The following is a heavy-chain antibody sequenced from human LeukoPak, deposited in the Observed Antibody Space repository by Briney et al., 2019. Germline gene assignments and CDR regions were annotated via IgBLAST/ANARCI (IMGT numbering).Heavy chain of an antibody. J-gene: IGHJ4*02. CDR3: AGASIAAAATSPYFDY. D-gene: IGHD6-13*01. CDR2: IYYSGST. Sequence: SETLSLTRTVSGGSISSYYWSWIRQPPGKGLEWIGYIYYSGSTNYNPSLKSRVTISVDTSKNQFSLKLSSVTAADTAVYYCAGASIAAAATSPYFDYWGQGTLVTVSS. CDR1: GGSISSYY. V-gene: IGHV4-59*08.